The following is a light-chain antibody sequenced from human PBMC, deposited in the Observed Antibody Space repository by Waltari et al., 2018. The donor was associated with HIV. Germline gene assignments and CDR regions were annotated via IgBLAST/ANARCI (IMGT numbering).Light chain of an antibody. CDR1: RRHGGGYNY. CDR2: EVI. CDR3: SSYAGSNWV. J-gene: IGLJ3*02. V-gene: IGLV2-8*01. Sequence: QSALTPPPSASGSPGQSVTIPCPGTRRHGGGYNYVSWYQQRPSKAPKYIIYEVIKRPSVVPDRFSGSKSGNTASLTVSVLQAEDEADYYCSSYAGSNWVFGGGTKLTVL.